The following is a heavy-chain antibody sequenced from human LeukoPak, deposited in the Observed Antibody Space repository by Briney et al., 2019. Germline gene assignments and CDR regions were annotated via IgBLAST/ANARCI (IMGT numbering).Heavy chain of an antibody. V-gene: IGHV3-53*01. CDR1: GVTFSSYS. D-gene: IGHD5-18*01. CDR2: IYSGGST. CDR3: ARSSSGYSYGYPD. Sequence: GGSLRLSCAASGVTFSSYSMNWVRQAPGKGLGWVSVIYSGGSTYYADSVKGRFTISRDNSKNTLYLQMNSLRADDTAVYYCARSSSGYSYGYPDWGQGTLVTVSS. J-gene: IGHJ4*02.